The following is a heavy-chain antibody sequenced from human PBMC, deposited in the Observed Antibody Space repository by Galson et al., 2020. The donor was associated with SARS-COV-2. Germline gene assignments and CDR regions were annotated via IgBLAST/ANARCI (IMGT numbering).Heavy chain of an antibody. V-gene: IGHV3-21*01. CDR3: VRDPGYSYGYELDY. J-gene: IGHJ4*02. CDR2: ISSSSSYI. Sequence: ASVKVSCAASGFTFSSYSMNWVRQAPGKGLEWVSSISSSSSYIYYADSVKGRLTISRDNAKNSLYLQMNSLRAEDTAVYYCVRDPGYSYGYELDYWGQGTLVTVSS. D-gene: IGHD5-18*01. CDR1: GFTFSSYS.